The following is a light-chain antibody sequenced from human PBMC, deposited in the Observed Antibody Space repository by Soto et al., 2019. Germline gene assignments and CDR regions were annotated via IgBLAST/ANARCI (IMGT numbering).Light chain of an antibody. V-gene: IGKV3-20*01. J-gene: IGKJ1*01. Sequence: EIVLTQSPGTLSLSPGERATLSCRASQSVSSSYLAWYQQKPGQAPRLLIYGASSRATGIPDRFSGSGSGTDFPLTLSRLEPEDLAVYYCQQYGSSPWTFGQGTKVEIK. CDR3: QQYGSSPWT. CDR2: GAS. CDR1: QSVSSSY.